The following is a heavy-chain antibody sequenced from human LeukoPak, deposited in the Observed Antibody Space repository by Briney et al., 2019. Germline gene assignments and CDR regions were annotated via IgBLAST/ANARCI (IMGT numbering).Heavy chain of an antibody. CDR2: ISGSGGST. V-gene: IGHV3-23*01. CDR3: AKDQSWTVIEFDY. Sequence: PGGSLRLSCAASGFTFSSYAMSWVHQAPGKGLEWVSAISGSGGSTYYADSVKGRFTISRDNSKNTLYLQMNSLRAEDTAVYYCAKDQSWTVIEFDYWGQGTLVTVSS. J-gene: IGHJ4*02. D-gene: IGHD4-11*01. CDR1: GFTFSSYA.